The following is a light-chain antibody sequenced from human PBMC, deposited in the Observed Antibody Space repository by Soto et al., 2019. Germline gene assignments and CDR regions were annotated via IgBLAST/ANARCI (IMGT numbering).Light chain of an antibody. V-gene: IGKV1-33*01. CDR2: DAS. J-gene: IGKJ4*01. Sequence: DIQMTQSPSSLSASVGDRVTITCQASQDISNYLNWYQQKPGKAPKLLIYDASNLETGVPSRFSGSGSGTDFTFTISSLQHEDIATYYCQQYDNLLSLTFGGGPKVELK. CDR3: QQYDNLLSLT. CDR1: QDISNY.